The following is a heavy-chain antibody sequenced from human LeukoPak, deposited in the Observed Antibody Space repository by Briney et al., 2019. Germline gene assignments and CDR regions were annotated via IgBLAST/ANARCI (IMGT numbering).Heavy chain of an antibody. CDR2: IYSGGST. V-gene: IGHV3-53*05. CDR3: AKQGTTGTTFDY. D-gene: IGHD1-1*01. Sequence: GGSLRLSCAASGFTVSSNYMSWVRQAPGKGLEWVSVIYSGGSTYYADSVKGRFTISRDNAKNSLYLQMNSLRAEDTALYYCAKQGTTGTTFDYWGQGTLVTVSS. J-gene: IGHJ4*02. CDR1: GFTVSSNY.